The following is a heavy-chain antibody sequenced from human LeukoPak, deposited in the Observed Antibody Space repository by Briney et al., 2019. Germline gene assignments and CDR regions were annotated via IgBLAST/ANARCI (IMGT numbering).Heavy chain of an antibody. CDR2: LYSNGNT. J-gene: IGHJ4*02. V-gene: IGHV3-53*01. Sequence: PGGSLRLSCAASGFTVSSNYMSWVRQAPGKGLEWVSTLYSNGNTYYADSVKGRFTISRDNSKNTLSLQMNSLRAEDTAVYYCARDDYDGSAYYSYYEYWGQGTLVTVSS. CDR1: GFTVSSNY. D-gene: IGHD3-22*01. CDR3: ARDDYDGSAYYSYYEY.